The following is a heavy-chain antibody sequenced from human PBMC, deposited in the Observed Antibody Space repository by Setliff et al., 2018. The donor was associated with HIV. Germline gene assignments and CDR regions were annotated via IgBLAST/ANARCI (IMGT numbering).Heavy chain of an antibody. V-gene: IGHV3-48*01. D-gene: IGHD2-15*01. CDR1: GFIFSSHH. CDR3: ARDKDWAFDI. Sequence: VGSLRLSCTASGFIFSSHHMNWVRQAPGKGLEWISYVSSTNEITYADSVKGRFTISRDNAKKSLYLQMNNLRAEDTALYYCARDKDWAFDIWGQGTMVTVSS. CDR2: VSSTNEIT. J-gene: IGHJ3*02.